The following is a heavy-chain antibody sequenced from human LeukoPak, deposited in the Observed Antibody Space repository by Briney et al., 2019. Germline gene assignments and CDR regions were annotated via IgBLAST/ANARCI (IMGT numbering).Heavy chain of an antibody. J-gene: IGHJ4*02. D-gene: IGHD6-13*01. CDR1: GFTFSSYA. V-gene: IGHV3-23*01. Sequence: GGSLRLSCAASGFTFSSYAMGWVRQAPGKGLEWVSAISGSGGSTYYADSVKGRFTISRDNSENTLYLQMNSLRAEDTAVYYCAKVRGSSWYYSDWGQGTLVTVSS. CDR3: AKVRGSSWYYSD. CDR2: ISGSGGST.